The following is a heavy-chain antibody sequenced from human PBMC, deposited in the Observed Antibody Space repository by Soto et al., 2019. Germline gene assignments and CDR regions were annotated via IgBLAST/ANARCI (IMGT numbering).Heavy chain of an antibody. CDR1: GYTFTSYY. J-gene: IGHJ6*02. CDR3: ARDEVVTALYYYYYYGMDV. V-gene: IGHV1-46*01. Sequence: ASVKISCKASGYTFTSYYMHWVRQAPGQGLEWMGIINPSGGSTSYAQKFQGRVTMTRDTSTSTVYMELSSLRSEDTAVYYCARDEVVTALYYYYYYGMDVWGQGTTVTVSS. D-gene: IGHD2-21*02. CDR2: INPSGGST.